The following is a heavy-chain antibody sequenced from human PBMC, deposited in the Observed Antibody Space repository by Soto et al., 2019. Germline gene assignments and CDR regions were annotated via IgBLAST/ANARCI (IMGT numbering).Heavy chain of an antibody. CDR3: ARGYYDYSGYYPIDY. CDR1: GYTFTSHD. J-gene: IGHJ4*02. V-gene: IGHV1-8*01. CDR2: VNPNSGNT. Sequence: ASVKVSCKASGYTFTSHDIMWVRQATGQGLEWMGWVNPNSGNTDSAHKFQGRVTMTWNTAINTVYMELSSLRFEDTAVYYCARGYYDYSGYYPIDYWGQGTLVTVSS. D-gene: IGHD3-22*01.